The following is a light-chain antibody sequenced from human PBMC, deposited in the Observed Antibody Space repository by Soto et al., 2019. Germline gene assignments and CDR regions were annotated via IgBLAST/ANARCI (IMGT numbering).Light chain of an antibody. CDR2: LNYDGSH. CDR3: HTWDTGIRV. J-gene: IGLJ3*02. V-gene: IGLV4-69*01. CDR1: SGHSNYA. Sequence: QAVVTQSTSASASLGASVKLTCKLISGHSNYAIAWHQQQPEKGPRYLRNLNYDGSHSKGDEIPDRFSGSSSGAERYLASSSLQSEDEADYYSHTWDTGIRVFGGGTKLTV.